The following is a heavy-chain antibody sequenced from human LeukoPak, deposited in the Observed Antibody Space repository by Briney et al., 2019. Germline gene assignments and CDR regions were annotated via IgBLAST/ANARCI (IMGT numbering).Heavy chain of an antibody. CDR2: ISSNGGAI. J-gene: IGHJ4*02. CDR1: GFTFSSYP. D-gene: IGHD3-9*01. V-gene: IGHV3-64D*06. CDR3: VKETAYYPD. Sequence: GGSLRLSCSASGFTFSSYPMHWVRQAPGKGLEFVSAISSNGGAIYYGDSVKGRFTISRDNSKNTLYLQMSSLRIEDTAIYYCVKETAYYPDWGQGTLVTVSS.